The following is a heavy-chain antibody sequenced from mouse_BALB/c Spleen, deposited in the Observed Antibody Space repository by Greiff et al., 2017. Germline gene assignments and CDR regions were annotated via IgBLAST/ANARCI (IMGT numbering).Heavy chain of an antibody. V-gene: IGHV5-12-2*01. J-gene: IGHJ4*01. CDR1: GFTFSSYT. Sequence: EVKLMESGGGLVQPGGSLKLSCAASGFTFSSYTMSWVRQTPEKRLEWVAYISNGGGSTYYPDTVKGRFTISRDNAKNTLYLQMSSLKSEDTAMYYCARHDGYYVRGDYWGQGTSVTVSS. D-gene: IGHD2-3*01. CDR3: ARHDGYYVRGDY. CDR2: ISNGGGST.